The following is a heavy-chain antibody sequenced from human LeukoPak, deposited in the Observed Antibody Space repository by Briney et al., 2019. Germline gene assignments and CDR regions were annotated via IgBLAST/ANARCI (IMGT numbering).Heavy chain of an antibody. D-gene: IGHD2-2*01. CDR1: GFTFSTYW. Sequence: GGSLRLSCAASGFTFSTYWMSWVRQAPGTGLEWVASIKQDGSEESYVDSVKGRFTISRDNAKNSLYLQMNSLRAEDTAVYYCARGGYQLLWYWGQGTLVTVSS. V-gene: IGHV3-7*04. J-gene: IGHJ4*02. CDR3: ARGGYQLLWY. CDR2: IKQDGSEE.